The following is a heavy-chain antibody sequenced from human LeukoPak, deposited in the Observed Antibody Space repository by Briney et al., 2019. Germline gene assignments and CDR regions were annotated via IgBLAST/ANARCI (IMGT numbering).Heavy chain of an antibody. D-gene: IGHD5-18*01. CDR2: ISGSGGTT. CDR3: AKGSRGYTYGHFDY. J-gene: IGHJ4*02. V-gene: IGHV3-23*01. CDR1: GFTFSSYA. Sequence: AGGSLRLSCAASGFTFSSYAMSWVRQAPGKGLEWVSVISGSGGTTYYADSVKGRFTISRDTSKNTLYLQMNSLRAEDTAVYYCAKGSRGYTYGHFDYWGQGTLVTVSS.